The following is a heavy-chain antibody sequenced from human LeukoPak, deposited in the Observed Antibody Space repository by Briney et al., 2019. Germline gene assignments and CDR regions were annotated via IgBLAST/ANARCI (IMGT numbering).Heavy chain of an antibody. CDR3: ARDRDTGTFDY. CDR1: GYTFRNNA. CDR2: ISTEYRNT. D-gene: IGHD5-18*01. J-gene: IGHJ4*02. V-gene: IGHV1-18*01. Sequence: ASVKVSCKTSGYTFRNNAITWVRQAPGQGLEWMGWISTEYRNTNYAQKLQGRITMTTDTSTSTVYMELRTLRSDDTAIYYCARDRDTGTFDYWGQGTLVTVSS.